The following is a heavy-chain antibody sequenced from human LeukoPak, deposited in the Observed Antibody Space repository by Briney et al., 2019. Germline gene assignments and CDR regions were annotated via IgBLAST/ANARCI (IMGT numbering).Heavy chain of an antibody. CDR2: IYHSGST. D-gene: IGHD3-22*01. CDR3: ARPSVRYYDSSSYPNWFDP. CDR1: GGSISSSNC. Sequence: KTSGTLSLTCAVSGGSISSSNCWSWVRQPPGKGLEWIGEIYHSGSTNYNPSLKSRVTISVDKSKNQFSLKLSSVTAADTAVYYCARPSVRYYDSSSYPNWFDPWGQGTLVTVSS. V-gene: IGHV4-4*02. J-gene: IGHJ5*02.